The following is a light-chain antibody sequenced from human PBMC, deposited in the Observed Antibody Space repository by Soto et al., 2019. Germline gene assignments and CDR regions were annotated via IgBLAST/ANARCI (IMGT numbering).Light chain of an antibody. CDR1: QGISHY. V-gene: IGKV1-27*01. CDR2: AAS. J-gene: IGKJ1*01. CDR3: QKYNSAPRT. Sequence: DIQMTQSPSSLSAFVGDRVTITCRASQGISHYLAWYQQKPGTVPKLLIYAASTLQSGVPSRFSGSGSGTDFTITISSLQPEDVATYYCQKYNSAPRTFGQGTKVDIK.